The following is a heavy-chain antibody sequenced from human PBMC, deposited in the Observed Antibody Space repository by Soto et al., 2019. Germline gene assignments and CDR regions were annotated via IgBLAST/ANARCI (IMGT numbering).Heavy chain of an antibody. CDR1: GYTFTSYG. Sequence: ASVKVSCKAFGYTFTSYGISWVRQAPGQGLEWMGWISAYNGNTNYAQKLQGSVTMTTDTSTSTAYMELRSLRSDDTAVYYCARGSGGSRINWFDPWGQGTLVTVSS. D-gene: IGHD2-15*01. V-gene: IGHV1-18*01. J-gene: IGHJ5*02. CDR2: ISAYNGNT. CDR3: ARGSGGSRINWFDP.